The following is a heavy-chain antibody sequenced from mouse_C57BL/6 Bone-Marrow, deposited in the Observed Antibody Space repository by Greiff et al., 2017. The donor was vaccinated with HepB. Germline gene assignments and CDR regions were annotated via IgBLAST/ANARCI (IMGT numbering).Heavy chain of an antibody. J-gene: IGHJ3*01. CDR2: FYPGSGSI. CDR1: GYTFTEYT. V-gene: IGHV1-62-2*01. D-gene: IGHD3-2*02. CDR3: ARHEGEEGPAQATTWFAY. Sequence: VQLQQSGAELVKPGASVKLSCKASGYTFTEYTIHWVKQRSGQGLEWIGWFYPGSGSIKYNEKFKDKATLTADKSSSTVYMELSRLTSEDSAVYFCARHEGEEGPAQATTWFAYWGQGTLVTVSA.